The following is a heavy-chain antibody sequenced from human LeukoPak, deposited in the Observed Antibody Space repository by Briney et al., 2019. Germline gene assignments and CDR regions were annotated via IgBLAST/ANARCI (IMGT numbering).Heavy chain of an antibody. V-gene: IGHV3-11*04. D-gene: IGHD3-10*01. CDR3: ARPNMVRGVVVY. CDR1: GFSFTGYY. Sequence: PGGSLRLSCAGSGFSFTGYYIGWIRQAPGKGLEWLSYISSSGNTIFYADSVKGRFTISRDDANNSLYLHMNSLRAEDTAVYYCARPNMVRGVVVYWGQGTLVAVSS. J-gene: IGHJ4*02. CDR2: ISSSGNTI.